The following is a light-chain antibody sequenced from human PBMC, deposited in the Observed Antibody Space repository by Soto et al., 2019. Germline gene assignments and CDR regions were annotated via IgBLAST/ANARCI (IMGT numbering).Light chain of an antibody. Sequence: QSVLTQPPSASGTPGQRVTISCSGSSSNIGSNNVQWYQQVPGTAPKLLIYSNNQRPSGVPDRLSGSKSGTSVSLAISGLQSEDEAEYYCAAWDDSLNGVVFGGGTKLTVL. CDR2: SNN. V-gene: IGLV1-44*01. J-gene: IGLJ2*01. CDR1: SSNIGSNN. CDR3: AAWDDSLNGVV.